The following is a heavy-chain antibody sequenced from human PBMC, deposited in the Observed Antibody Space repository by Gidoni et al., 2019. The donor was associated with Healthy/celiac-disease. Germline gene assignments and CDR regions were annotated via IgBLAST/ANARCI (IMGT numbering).Heavy chain of an antibody. CDR1: GGSFSGYY. CDR3: ARVFGAAAGDY. J-gene: IGHJ4*02. V-gene: IGHV4-34*01. D-gene: IGHD6-13*01. CDR2: IHHSGST. Sequence: QVQLQQWGAGLLKPSETLSLTCAVYGGSFSGYYWSLIRQPPGKGLEWIGEIHHSGSTNYNPSLKSRVTISVDTSKNQFSLKRSSVTAADTAVYYCARVFGAAAGDYWGQGTLVTVSS.